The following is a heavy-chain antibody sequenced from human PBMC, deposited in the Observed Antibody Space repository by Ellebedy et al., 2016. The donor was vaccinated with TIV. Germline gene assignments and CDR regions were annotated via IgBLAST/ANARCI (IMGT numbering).Heavy chain of an antibody. CDR2: IWYDGSNK. V-gene: IGHV3-33*01. D-gene: IGHD5-12*01. CDR3: ARDKGGYYYFDY. CDR1: GFTFSSYG. Sequence: GGSLRLXCAASGFTFSSYGMHWVRQAPGKGLEWVAVIWYDGSNKYYADSVKGRFTISRDNSKNTLYLQMNSLRAEDTAVYYCARDKGGYYYFDYWGQGTLVTVSS. J-gene: IGHJ4*02.